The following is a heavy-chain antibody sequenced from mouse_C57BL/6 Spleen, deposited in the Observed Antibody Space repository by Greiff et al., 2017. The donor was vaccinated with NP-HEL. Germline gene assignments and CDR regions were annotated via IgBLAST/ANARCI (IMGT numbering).Heavy chain of an antibody. CDR3: ARYYDYDVWYFDV. J-gene: IGHJ1*03. V-gene: IGHV5-16*01. CDR2: INYDGSST. D-gene: IGHD2-4*01. CDR1: GFTFSDYY. Sequence: DVKLVESEGGLVQPGSSMKLSCTASGFTFSDYYMAWVRQVPEKGLEWVANINYDGSSTYYLDSLKSRFIISRDNAKNILYLQMSSLKSEDTATYYCARYYDYDVWYFDVWGTGTTVTVSS.